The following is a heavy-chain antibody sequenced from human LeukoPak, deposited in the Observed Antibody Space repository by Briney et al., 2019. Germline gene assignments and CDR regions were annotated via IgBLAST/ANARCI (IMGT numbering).Heavy chain of an antibody. CDR1: GFTVSSNY. J-gene: IGHJ4*02. CDR3: ATHPGDTSYGFDY. D-gene: IGHD5-18*01. CDR2: IYSGGST. Sequence: PWWSLRLSCAASGFTVSSNYMSWVRQAPGKGLEWVSVIYSGGSTYYADYVKGRFTISRDNSKNTLYLQMNSLRAEDTAVYYCATHPGDTSYGFDYWGQGTLVTVSS. V-gene: IGHV3-53*01.